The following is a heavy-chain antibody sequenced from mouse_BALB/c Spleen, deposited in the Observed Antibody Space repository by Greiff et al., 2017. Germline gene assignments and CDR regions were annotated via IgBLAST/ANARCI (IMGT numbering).Heavy chain of an antibody. CDR2: ISYDGSN. V-gene: IGHV3-6*02. CDR1: GYSITSGYY. D-gene: IGHD2-1*01. CDR3: ARETYGNYVGAMDY. J-gene: IGHJ4*01. Sequence: ESGPGLVKPSQSLSLTCSVTGYSITSGYYWNWIRQFPGNKLEWMGYISYDGSNNYNPSLKNRISITRDTSKNQFFLKLNSVTTEDTATYYCARETYGNYVGAMDYWGQGTSVTVSS.